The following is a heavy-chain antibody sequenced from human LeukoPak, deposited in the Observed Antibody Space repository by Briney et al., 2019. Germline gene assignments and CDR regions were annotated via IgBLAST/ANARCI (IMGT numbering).Heavy chain of an antibody. V-gene: IGHV4-34*01. J-gene: IGHJ4*02. D-gene: IGHD2-2*01. Sequence: SETLSLTCAVYGGSFSGYYWSWIRQPPGKGLEWIGEINHSGSTNYNPSLKSRVTISVGTSKNQFSLKLSSVTAADTAVYYCAREGGGYCSSTSCYPDYWGQGTLVTVSS. CDR2: INHSGST. CDR1: GGSFSGYY. CDR3: AREGGGYCSSTSCYPDY.